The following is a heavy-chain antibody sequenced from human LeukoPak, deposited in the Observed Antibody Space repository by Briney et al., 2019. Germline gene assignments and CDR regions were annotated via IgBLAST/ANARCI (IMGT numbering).Heavy chain of an antibody. D-gene: IGHD6-13*01. J-gene: IGHJ5*02. CDR2: INPNSGGT. V-gene: IGHV1-2*02. Sequence: GASVKVSCKASGYTFTGYYMHWARQAPGQGLEWMGWINPNSGGTNYAQKFQGRVTMTRDTFISTAYMELSRLRSDDTAVYYCARDRRSSSWLDPWGQGTLVTVSS. CDR3: ARDRRSSSWLDP. CDR1: GYTFTGYY.